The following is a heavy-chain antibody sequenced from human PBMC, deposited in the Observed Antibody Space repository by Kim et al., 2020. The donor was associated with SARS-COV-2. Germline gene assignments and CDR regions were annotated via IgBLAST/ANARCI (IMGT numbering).Heavy chain of an antibody. V-gene: IGHV3-7*03. J-gene: IGHJ4*02. D-gene: IGHD1-26*01. CDR3: ARGLGWSYGLAYFDY. Sequence: VDSVKGRFTISRDNAKNSLYLQMNSLRAEDTAVYYCARGLGWSYGLAYFDYWGQGTLVIVSS.